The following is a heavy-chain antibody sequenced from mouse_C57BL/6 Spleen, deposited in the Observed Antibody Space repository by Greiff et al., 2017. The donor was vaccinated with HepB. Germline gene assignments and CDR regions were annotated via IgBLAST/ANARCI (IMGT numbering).Heavy chain of an antibody. CDR1: GYTFTDYN. V-gene: IGHV1-22*01. Sequence: EVQLQQSGPELVKPGASVKMSCKASGYTFTDYNMHWVKQSHGKSLEWIGYINPNNGGTSYNQKFKGKATLTVNKSSSTAYMELRSLTSEDSAVYYCARPYDYDVGFAYWGQGTLVTVSA. J-gene: IGHJ3*01. CDR2: INPNNGGT. D-gene: IGHD2-4*01. CDR3: ARPYDYDVGFAY.